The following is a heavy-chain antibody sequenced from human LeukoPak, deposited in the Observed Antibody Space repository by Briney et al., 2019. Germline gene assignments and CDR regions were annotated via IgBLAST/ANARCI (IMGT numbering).Heavy chain of an antibody. V-gene: IGHV4-39*07. CDR2: IYHSGST. Sequence: SETLSLTCTVSGGSISSGSYYWSWIRQPPGKGLEWIGSIYHSGSTYYNPSLKSRVTISVDTSKNQFSLKLSSVTAADTAVYYCARDIAAAGSDFWGQGTLVTVSS. CDR1: GGSISSGSYY. J-gene: IGHJ4*02. D-gene: IGHD6-13*01. CDR3: ARDIAAAGSDF.